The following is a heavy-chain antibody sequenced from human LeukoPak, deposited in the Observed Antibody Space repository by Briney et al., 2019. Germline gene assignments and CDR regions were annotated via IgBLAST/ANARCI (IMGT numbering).Heavy chain of an antibody. CDR1: GFTFSSYA. V-gene: IGHV3-23*01. CDR3: VKVGGSGYYPDI. Sequence: GGSLTLSCAASGFTFSSYAMSWVRQAPEKGLEWVSAVSANSVSTYHADSVKGRLTISRDNSKNTVNLQMNSLRGEDTAVYYCVKVGGSGYYPDIWGQGTMVTVSS. CDR2: VSANSVST. D-gene: IGHD3-22*01. J-gene: IGHJ3*02.